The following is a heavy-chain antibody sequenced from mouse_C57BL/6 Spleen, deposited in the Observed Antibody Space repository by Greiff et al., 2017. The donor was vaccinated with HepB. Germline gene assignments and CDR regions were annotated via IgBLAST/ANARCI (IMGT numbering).Heavy chain of an antibody. V-gene: IGHV1-4*01. CDR2: INPSSGYT. J-gene: IGHJ4*01. Sequence: VKLMESGAELARPGASVKMSCKASGYTFTSYTMHWVKQRPGQGLEWIGYINPSSGYTKYNQKFKDKATLTADKSSSTAYMQLSSLTSEDSAVYYCARSPLYYGSSYAMDYWGQGTSVTVSS. D-gene: IGHD1-1*01. CDR1: GYTFTSYT. CDR3: ARSPLYYGSSYAMDY.